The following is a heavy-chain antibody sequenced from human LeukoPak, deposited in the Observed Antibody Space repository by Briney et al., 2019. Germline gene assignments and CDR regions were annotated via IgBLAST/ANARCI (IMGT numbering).Heavy chain of an antibody. CDR1: GGSISSSSYY. J-gene: IGHJ5*02. Sequence: SETLSLTCTVSGGSISSSSYYWGWIRQPPGKGLEWIGSMYYSGSTSYNPSLKSRVTISVDTSETQFSLKLSSVTAADTAVYYCARGNAYDYRPWFDPWGQGTLVTVSS. D-gene: IGHD4-11*01. CDR3: ARGNAYDYRPWFDP. V-gene: IGHV4-39*07. CDR2: MYYSGST.